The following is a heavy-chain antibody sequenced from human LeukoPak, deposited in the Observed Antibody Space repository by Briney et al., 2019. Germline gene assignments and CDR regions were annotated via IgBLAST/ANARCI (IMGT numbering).Heavy chain of an antibody. CDR2: ISDRNGRT. V-gene: IGHV3-23*01. Sequence: GGSLRLSCAASGFTFSLYAMSWVRQAPGKGLEWVSAISDRNGRTYYKDSVKGRFTISRDNSKNTLYLQMNSLRVEDAAVYYCAKEVTGEGWFDPWGQGTLVTVSS. J-gene: IGHJ5*02. CDR3: AKEVTGEGWFDP. D-gene: IGHD3-10*01. CDR1: GFTFSLYA.